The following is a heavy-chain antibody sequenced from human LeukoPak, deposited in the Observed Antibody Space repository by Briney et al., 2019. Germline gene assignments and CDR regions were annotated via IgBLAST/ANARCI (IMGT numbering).Heavy chain of an antibody. CDR3: AKDVSGGGGGYWVDY. D-gene: IGHD3-22*01. V-gene: IGHV3-33*03. Sequence: GGSLRLSCAASGFTFSTYAMHWVRQAPGKGLEWVAVIYYHGTKTYYADSLKGRLTISRDNSKNTLYLEMNSLRAEDTAVYYCAKDVSGGGGGYWVDYWGQGTLVTVS. CDR2: IYYHGTKT. J-gene: IGHJ4*02. CDR1: GFTFSTYA.